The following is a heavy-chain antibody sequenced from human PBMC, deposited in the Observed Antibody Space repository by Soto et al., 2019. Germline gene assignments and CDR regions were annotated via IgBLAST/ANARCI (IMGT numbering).Heavy chain of an antibody. J-gene: IGHJ6*02. Sequence: VQLVESGGGLVKPGGSLRLSCAVSGFTFSDYYMSWIRQAPGKGLEWVSYISSSGSTIYYADSVKGRFTISRDNAKNSLYLQMNSLRAEDTAVYYCARVYYDFWSGYYPEDGMDVWGQGTTVTVSS. CDR2: ISSSGSTI. V-gene: IGHV3-11*01. CDR3: ARVYYDFWSGYYPEDGMDV. CDR1: GFTFSDYY. D-gene: IGHD3-3*01.